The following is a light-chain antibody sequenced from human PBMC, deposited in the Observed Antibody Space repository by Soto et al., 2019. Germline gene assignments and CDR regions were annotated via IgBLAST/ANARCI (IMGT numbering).Light chain of an antibody. J-gene: IGKJ4*01. CDR1: RSLLSSNGYNY. Sequence: DAVMTQSPLSLPVTPGEPASISCRSSRSLLSSNGYNYLNWYLQKPGQSPQLLIYLGSNRASGVPDRFSGSGSGTDFTLKISRVEAEDVGVYYCAQGLQTPLTFGGGTKVDIK. CDR3: AQGLQTPLT. CDR2: LGS. V-gene: IGKV2-28*01.